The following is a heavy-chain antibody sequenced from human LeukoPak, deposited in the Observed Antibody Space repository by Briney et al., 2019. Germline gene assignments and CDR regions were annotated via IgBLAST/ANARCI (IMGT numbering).Heavy chain of an antibody. Sequence: GGSLRLSCAASGFTFSSYGMHWVRQAPGKGLEWVAVISYDGSNKYYADSVKGRFTISRDNSQNTLYLQMNSLRAEDTAMYYCAREIGGGLHYFHSWGQGTPVTVSS. CDR1: GFTFSSYG. J-gene: IGHJ4*02. CDR2: ISYDGSNK. V-gene: IGHV3-30*03. CDR3: AREIGGGLHYFHS. D-gene: IGHD1-26*01.